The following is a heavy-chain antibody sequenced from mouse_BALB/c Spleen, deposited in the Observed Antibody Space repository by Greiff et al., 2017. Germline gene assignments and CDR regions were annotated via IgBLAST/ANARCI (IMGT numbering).Heavy chain of an antibody. CDR1: GDSITSCY. CDR2: ISYSGST. Sequence: EVKLQESGPSLVKPSQTLSLTCSVTGDSITSCYWNWIRKFPGNKLEYMGYISYSGSTYYNPSLKSRISITRDTSKNQYYLQLNSVTTEDTATYYCARGIGGYYYAMDYWGQGTSVTVSS. J-gene: IGHJ4*01. V-gene: IGHV3-8*02. CDR3: ARGIGGYYYAMDY.